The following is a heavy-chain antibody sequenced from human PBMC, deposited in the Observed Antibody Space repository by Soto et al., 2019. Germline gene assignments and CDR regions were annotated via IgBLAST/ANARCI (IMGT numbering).Heavy chain of an antibody. D-gene: IGHD2-8*02. CDR1: GVSLTDARMG. CDR2: IFANDEK. CDR3: ARTDYLNWWGLDS. V-gene: IGHV2-26*01. Sequence: QDTLKESGPVLVKPTETLTLTCTVSGVSLTDARMGVSWIRQPPGKALEWLAHIFANDEKSYSTSLKNRVTTFKDTSNSQVVLTMSNMVPVHTATYFFARTDYLNWWGLDSWGQGTLVTVTS. J-gene: IGHJ4*02.